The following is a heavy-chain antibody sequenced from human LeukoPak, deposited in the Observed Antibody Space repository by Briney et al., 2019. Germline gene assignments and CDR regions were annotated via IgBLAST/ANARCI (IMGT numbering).Heavy chain of an antibody. CDR3: ARVLGGGWSYFDY. CDR2: IYHSGST. Sequence: SETLSLTCAVSGGSISSSNWWSWVRQPPGKGLEWIGEIYHSGSTNYNPSPKSRVTISVDKSKNQFSLKLNSVTAADTAVYYCARVLGGGWSYFDYWGQGTLVTVSS. CDR1: GGSISSSNW. V-gene: IGHV4-4*02. D-gene: IGHD6-19*01. J-gene: IGHJ4*02.